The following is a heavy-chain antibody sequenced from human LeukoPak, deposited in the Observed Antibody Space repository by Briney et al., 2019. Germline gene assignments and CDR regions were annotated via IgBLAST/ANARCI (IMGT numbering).Heavy chain of an antibody. V-gene: IGHV4-38-2*02. CDR3: ARPTSLDTIQPFDY. Sequence: SETLSLTCTVSGYSISSGYYWGWIRQPPGKGLEWIGSIYHSGSTYYNPSLKSRVTISVDTSKNQFSLKLSSVTAADTAVYYCARPTSLDTIQPFDYWGQGTLVTVSS. CDR2: IYHSGST. D-gene: IGHD5-18*01. J-gene: IGHJ4*02. CDR1: GYSISSGYY.